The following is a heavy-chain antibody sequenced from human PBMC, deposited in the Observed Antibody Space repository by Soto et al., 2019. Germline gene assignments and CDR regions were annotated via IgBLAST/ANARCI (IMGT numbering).Heavy chain of an antibody. CDR3: ARDSYYYDSSGLDY. J-gene: IGHJ4*02. D-gene: IGHD3-22*01. V-gene: IGHV3-7*01. CDR1: GFTFSSYW. Sequence: GGSLRLSCAASGFTFSSYWMSWVRQAPGKGLEWVANIKQDGSEKYYVDSVKGRFTISRDNARNSLYLQMNSLRAEDTAVYYCARDSYYYDSSGLDYWGQGTLVTVSS. CDR2: IKQDGSEK.